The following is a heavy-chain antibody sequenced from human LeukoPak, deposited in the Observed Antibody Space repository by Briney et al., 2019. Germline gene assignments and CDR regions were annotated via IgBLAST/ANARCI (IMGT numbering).Heavy chain of an antibody. CDR2: IYYSGST. J-gene: IGHJ4*02. Sequence: SETLSLTCTVSGGSISSSSYYWGWIRQPPGKGLEWIGSIYYSGSTYYNPSLKSRVTISVDTSKNQFSLKLSSVTAADTAVYYCARDQTGGGYFDYWGQGTLVTVSS. V-gene: IGHV4-39*07. CDR1: GGSISSSSYY. CDR3: ARDQTGGGYFDY. D-gene: IGHD3-16*01.